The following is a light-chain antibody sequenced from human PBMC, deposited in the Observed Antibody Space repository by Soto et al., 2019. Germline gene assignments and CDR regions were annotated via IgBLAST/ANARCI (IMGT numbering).Light chain of an antibody. V-gene: IGKV1-5*01. CDR2: DAS. Sequence: DIQMTQSPTTLSASVGDRVIITCRASQRMSAWLAWYQQTPGKAPTLLIYDASRLENGVPSRFSGSGSGTDFTLTISSLQPNDFATYYCQQYDTYPWTFGQGTKVEIK. CDR3: QQYDTYPWT. CDR1: QRMSAW. J-gene: IGKJ1*01.